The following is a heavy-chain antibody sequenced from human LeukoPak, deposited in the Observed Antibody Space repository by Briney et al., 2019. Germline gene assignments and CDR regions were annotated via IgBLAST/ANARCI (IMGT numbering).Heavy chain of an antibody. Sequence: PGGSLRLSCAASGFTFSSYWMSWVRQAPGKGLEWVANIKQDGSEKYYVDSVKGRFTISRDSAKNSLYLQMNSLRAEDTAVYYCAKAIFRVALRVGMDVWGQGTTVTVSS. CDR1: GFTFSSYW. CDR2: IKQDGSEK. CDR3: AKAIFRVALRVGMDV. D-gene: IGHD3-3*01. J-gene: IGHJ6*02. V-gene: IGHV3-7*03.